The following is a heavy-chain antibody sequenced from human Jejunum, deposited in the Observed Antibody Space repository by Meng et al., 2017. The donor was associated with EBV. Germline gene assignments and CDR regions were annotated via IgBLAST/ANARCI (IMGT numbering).Heavy chain of an antibody. V-gene: IGHV4-4*02. CDR3: ARDSQYLARGYFDY. D-gene: IGHD2/OR15-2a*01. CDR2: IDHSGST. CDR1: GGSINSKNW. Sequence: QVQLQESGPGLVQPSGPLSPTCPVSGGSINSKNWWHWVRQAPGKGLEWIGEIDHSGSTHYNPSLKSRVTISLGTSMNQFSLELTSPTAADTAVYYCARDSQYLARGYFDYWGQGALVTVSS. J-gene: IGHJ4*02.